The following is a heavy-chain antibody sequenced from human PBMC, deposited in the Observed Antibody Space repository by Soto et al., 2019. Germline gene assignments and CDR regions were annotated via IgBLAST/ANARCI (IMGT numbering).Heavy chain of an antibody. CDR1: GFTFSSYS. Sequence: EVQLVESGGGLVKPGGSLRLSCAASGFTFSSYSMNWVRQAPGKGLEWVSSISSSSSYIYYADSVKGRFTISRDNAKNSLYLQMNSLRAEDTAVYYCARDREEMATIIDYWGQGTLVTVSS. D-gene: IGHD5-12*01. J-gene: IGHJ4*02. V-gene: IGHV3-21*01. CDR3: ARDREEMATIIDY. CDR2: ISSSSSYI.